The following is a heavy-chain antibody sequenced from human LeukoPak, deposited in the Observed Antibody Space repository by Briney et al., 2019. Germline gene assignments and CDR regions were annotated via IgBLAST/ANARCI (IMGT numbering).Heavy chain of an antibody. CDR3: ASGCSSTSCYGGFDY. J-gene: IGHJ4*02. V-gene: IGHV3-33*01. D-gene: IGHD2-2*01. CDR2: IWYDGSNK. CDR1: GFTFSCYG. Sequence: GGSLRLSCAASGFTFSCYGMHWVRQAPGKGLEWVAVIWYDGSNKYYADSVKGRFTISRDNSKNTLYLQMNSLRAEDTAVYYCASGCSSTSCYGGFDYWGQGTLVTVSS.